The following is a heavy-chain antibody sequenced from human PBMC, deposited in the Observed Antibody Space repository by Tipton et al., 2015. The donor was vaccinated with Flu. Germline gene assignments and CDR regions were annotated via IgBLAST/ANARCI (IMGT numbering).Heavy chain of an antibody. V-gene: IGHV4-59*08. CDR3: ARVMGYYDSSPGLDAFDI. CDR2: IYYSGST. D-gene: IGHD3-22*01. CDR1: GGSISSYY. Sequence: TLSLTCTVSGGSISSYYWSWIRQPPGKGLEWIGYIYYSGSTNYNPSLKSRVTISVDTSKNRFSLKLSSVTAADTAVYYCARVMGYYDSSPGLDAFDIWGQGTMVTVSS. J-gene: IGHJ3*02.